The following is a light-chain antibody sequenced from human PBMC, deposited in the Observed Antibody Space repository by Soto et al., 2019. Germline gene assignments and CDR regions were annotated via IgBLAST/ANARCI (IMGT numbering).Light chain of an antibody. Sequence: EIVMTQSPATLSVSPGESATLSCRASQSVNSYLAWYQQKPGQAPRLLIYVASTRATAIPARFSGSGSGTEFTLTISSLQSEDFAVYYCLQYNNWPPATFGQGTRLEI. CDR2: VAS. J-gene: IGKJ5*01. CDR3: LQYNNWPPAT. V-gene: IGKV3-15*01. CDR1: QSVNSY.